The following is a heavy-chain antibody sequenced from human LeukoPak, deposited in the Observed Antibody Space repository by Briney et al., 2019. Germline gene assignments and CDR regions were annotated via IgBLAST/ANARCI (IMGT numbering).Heavy chain of an antibody. Sequence: GGSLRLSCAASGFTFSSYSMNWVRQAPGKGLEWVSCISRSGSSTYYADSAEGRFIISRDNAKKSLYLQMNSLRAGDTAVYYCARDGGDYYDSSGYPFHHWGQGTLVTVSS. CDR3: ARDGGDYYDSSGYPFHH. CDR1: GFTFSSYS. D-gene: IGHD3-22*01. CDR2: ISRSGSST. V-gene: IGHV3-48*01. J-gene: IGHJ1*01.